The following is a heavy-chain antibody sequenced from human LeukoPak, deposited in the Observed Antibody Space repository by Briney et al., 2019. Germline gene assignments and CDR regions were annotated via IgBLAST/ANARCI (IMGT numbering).Heavy chain of an antibody. J-gene: IGHJ4*02. CDR3: ASNGGFGELSFDY. CDR1: GFTFSSYA. V-gene: IGHV3-23*01. CDR2: ISGSGGST. D-gene: IGHD3-10*01. Sequence: GGSLRLSCAASGFTFSSYAMSWVRQAPGKGLEWVSTISGSGGSTYYADSVKGRFTISRDNSKNTLYLQMNSLRAEDTAVYYCASNGGFGELSFDYWGQGTLVTVSS.